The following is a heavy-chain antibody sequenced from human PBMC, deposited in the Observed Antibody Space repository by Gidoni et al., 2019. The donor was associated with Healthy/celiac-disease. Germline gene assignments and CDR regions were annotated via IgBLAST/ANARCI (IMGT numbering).Heavy chain of an antibody. J-gene: IGHJ4*02. V-gene: IGHV1-46*01. CDR3: ARELGLIHYFDY. D-gene: IGHD2-8*01. Sequence: QVQLVQSGAEVKKPGASVKVSCKASGYTFTSYYMHWVRQAPGQGLEWMGIINPSSGSTSYAKKFQGRVTMTRDTSTSTVYMELSSLRSEDTAVYYCARELGLIHYFDYWGQGTLVTVSS. CDR2: INPSSGST. CDR1: GYTFTSYY.